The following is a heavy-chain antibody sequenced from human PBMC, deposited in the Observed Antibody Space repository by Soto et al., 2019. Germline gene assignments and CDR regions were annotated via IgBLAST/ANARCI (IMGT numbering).Heavy chain of an antibody. J-gene: IGHJ4*02. D-gene: IGHD2-2*01. CDR2: ISYDGNNK. CDR3: ARARLDTPALDY. V-gene: IGHV3-30*09. CDR1: GFTFSPYA. Sequence: QVQLVESGGGVVRPGRSLRLSCAASGFTFSPYAMHWVRQAPGKGLEWVAVISYDGNNKNYADSVKGRLAISRDNSRNTLYLQMNSLRAEDTAVYYCARARLDTPALDYWGQGTLVTVSS.